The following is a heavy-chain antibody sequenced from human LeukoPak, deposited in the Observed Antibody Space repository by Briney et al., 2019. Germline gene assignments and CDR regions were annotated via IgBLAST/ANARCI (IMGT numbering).Heavy chain of an antibody. CDR2: INPSGGST. CDR3: ARGGYYYGMDV. J-gene: IGHJ6*02. Sequence: ASVKVSCKVSGYTLTELSMHWVRQAPGQGLEWMGIINPSGGSTSYAQKFQGRVTMTRDTSTSTVYMELSSLRSEDTAVYYCARGGYYYGMDVWGQGTTVTVSS. CDR1: GYTLTELS. V-gene: IGHV1-46*01.